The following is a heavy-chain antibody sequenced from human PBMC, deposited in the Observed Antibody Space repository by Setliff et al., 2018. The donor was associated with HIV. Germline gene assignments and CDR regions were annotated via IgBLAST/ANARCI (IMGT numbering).Heavy chain of an antibody. Sequence: SETLSLTCTVSGGSISSGGYYWSWIRQHPGKGLEWIGYMYHSGGTHYNPSLRSRVTISVDTSKNHFSLKLSSVTAADTAVFYCARVPFTTGFDYWGQGILVTVSS. CDR1: GGSISSGGYY. CDR3: ARVPFTTGFDY. V-gene: IGHV4-31*03. D-gene: IGHD3-3*01. J-gene: IGHJ4*02. CDR2: MYHSGGT.